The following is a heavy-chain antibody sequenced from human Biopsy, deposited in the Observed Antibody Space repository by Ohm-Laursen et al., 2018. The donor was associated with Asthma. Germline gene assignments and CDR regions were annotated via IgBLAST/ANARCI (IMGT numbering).Heavy chain of an antibody. Sequence: SLRLPCAASGFAVSRDHMFWVRQAPGKGLEWVSVIYSGGTSLTADSVRGRFTISRDYSKNTLYLQMHSLRAEDTAVYYCARGDSSNWSHYYFDYWGQGTLVTVSS. J-gene: IGHJ4*02. D-gene: IGHD3-22*01. CDR2: IYSGGTS. CDR1: GFAVSRDH. V-gene: IGHV3-53*01. CDR3: ARGDSSNWSHYYFDY.